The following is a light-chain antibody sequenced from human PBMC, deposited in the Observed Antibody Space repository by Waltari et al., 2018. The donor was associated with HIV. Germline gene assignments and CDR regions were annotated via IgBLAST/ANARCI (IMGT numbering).Light chain of an antibody. CDR2: LGS. J-gene: IGKJ4*01. CDR1: QSLLHSNGYNY. V-gene: IGKV2-28*01. CDR3: MQPLQLPLT. Sequence: EIVMTQSPLSLPVTPGEPASFSCRSSQSLLHSNGYNYLAWYLQRPGQSPQLLIYLGSTRAAWVPDRFSGSGSGTDFTLTISRVEAEDVGVYYCMQPLQLPLTFGGGTKVEIK.